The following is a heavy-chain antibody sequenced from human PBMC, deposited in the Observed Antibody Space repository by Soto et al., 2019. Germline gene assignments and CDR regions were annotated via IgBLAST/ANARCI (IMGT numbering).Heavy chain of an antibody. V-gene: IGHV1-69*13. CDR2: IIPIFGTA. J-gene: IGHJ6*02. CDR1: GGTFTNYA. Sequence: VQLVKSGAEVKKPGSSVKVSCKASGGTFTNYAFSWVRRAPGQGLEWLGGIIPIFGTADYAQKFQGRVTITADESTSTAHMELSSLRSDDTAVYYCASWLKEAGIGGHYYYGMDVWGQGTTVTVSS. D-gene: IGHD1-1*01. CDR3: ASWLKEAGIGGHYYYGMDV.